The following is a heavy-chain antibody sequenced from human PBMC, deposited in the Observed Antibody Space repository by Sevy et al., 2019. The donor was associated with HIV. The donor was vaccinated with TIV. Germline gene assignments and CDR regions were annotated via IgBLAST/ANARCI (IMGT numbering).Heavy chain of an antibody. D-gene: IGHD2-15*01. CDR1: GYTFSTYR. CDR2: ISPHNGDT. Sequence: ASVKVSCKVSGYTFSTYRIMWVRQARGQGLEWMGWISPHNGDTNYAQKFQGRVTMITDTSTATDHMELGSLRSDDTAVYFCARAYCSGGSCFALAYWGQGTQVIVSS. CDR3: ARAYCSGGSCFALAY. V-gene: IGHV1-18*01. J-gene: IGHJ4*02.